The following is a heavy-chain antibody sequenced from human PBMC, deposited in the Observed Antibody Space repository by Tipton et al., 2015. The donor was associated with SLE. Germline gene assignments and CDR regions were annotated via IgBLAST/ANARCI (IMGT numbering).Heavy chain of an antibody. CDR3: ASGYEQHLIS. CDR2: IFYSGST. J-gene: IGHJ5*02. Sequence: GLVKPSETLSLTCSVSGGSINSYYWNWIRQPPGKGLEWIGYIFYSGSTNYNPSLKSRVTISVDTSKNQFSLKLTSVTAADTAVYYCASGYEQHLISWGQGTLVTVSS. CDR1: GGSINSYY. V-gene: IGHV4-59*01. D-gene: IGHD6-13*01.